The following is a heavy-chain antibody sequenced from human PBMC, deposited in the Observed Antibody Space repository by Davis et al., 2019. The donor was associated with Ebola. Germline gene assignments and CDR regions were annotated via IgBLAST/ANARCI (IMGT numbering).Heavy chain of an antibody. Sequence: SLKISCTASGFTFGDYAMSWVRQAPGKGLEWVGFIRSKAYGGTTEYAASVKGRFTISRDDSKSIAYLQMNSLKTEDTAVYYCTRTEMATHFDYWGQGTLVTVSS. V-gene: IGHV3-49*04. CDR1: GFTFGDYA. CDR2: IRSKAYGGTT. CDR3: TRTEMATHFDY. J-gene: IGHJ4*02. D-gene: IGHD5-24*01.